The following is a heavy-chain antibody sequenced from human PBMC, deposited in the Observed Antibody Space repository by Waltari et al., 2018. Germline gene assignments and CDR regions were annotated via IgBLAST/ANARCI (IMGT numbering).Heavy chain of an antibody. V-gene: IGHV1-69*01. D-gene: IGHD2-21*02. CDR3: AKGEVVVVTLIDY. CDR1: GGTFSSYT. CDR2: IIPMFGTT. J-gene: IGHJ4*02. Sequence: QVQLVQSGAEVKKPGSSVKVSCKASGGTFSSYTINWVRQAPGQGLEWMGGIIPMFGTTNYAQKFQGRVTITADESTSTAYMDLSSLRAEDTAVYYCAKGEVVVVTLIDYWGQGTLVTVSS.